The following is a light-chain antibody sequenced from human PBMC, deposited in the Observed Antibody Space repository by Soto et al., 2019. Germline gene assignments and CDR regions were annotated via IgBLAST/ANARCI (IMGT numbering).Light chain of an antibody. J-gene: IGKJ5*01. CDR1: QSVRSH. CDR3: QQYNIWRSIS. V-gene: IGKV3-15*01. Sequence: IVMTQSPATLSVSPGDGATLSCRASQSVRSHLAWYQQKPGQAPRLLIYDTSTRVAGIPARFTGSGSGTDFPLTISSLQSEDFAVYYCQQYNIWRSISFGQGTRLEI. CDR2: DTS.